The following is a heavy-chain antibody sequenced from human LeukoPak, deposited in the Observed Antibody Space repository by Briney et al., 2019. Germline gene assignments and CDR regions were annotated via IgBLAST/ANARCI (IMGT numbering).Heavy chain of an antibody. D-gene: IGHD6-13*01. Sequence: PSETLSLTCTVSGGSISGYYWSWIRQPPGKGLEWIAYIYSSVSTNYNPSLKSRLTMSVDTSKNYFSLRLRSVTAADTAFYYCARHQKLVPFDYWGQGTLVTVSS. V-gene: IGHV4-59*08. CDR2: IYSSVST. J-gene: IGHJ4*02. CDR3: ARHQKLVPFDY. CDR1: GGSISGYY.